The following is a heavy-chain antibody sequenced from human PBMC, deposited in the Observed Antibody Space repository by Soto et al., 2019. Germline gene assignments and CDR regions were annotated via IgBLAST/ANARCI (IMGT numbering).Heavy chain of an antibody. D-gene: IGHD6-13*01. J-gene: IGHJ5*02. Sequence: EVQLVESGGGLVQPGGSLRLSCAASGFTFSSYWMSWVRQAPGKGLEWVANIKQDGSEKYYVDSVKGRFTISRDNAKNSLYLQMNNLRAEDTAVYYCARGSSSSWYEGWFDPWGQGTLVTVSS. V-gene: IGHV3-7*03. CDR3: ARGSSSSWYEGWFDP. CDR1: GFTFSSYW. CDR2: IKQDGSEK.